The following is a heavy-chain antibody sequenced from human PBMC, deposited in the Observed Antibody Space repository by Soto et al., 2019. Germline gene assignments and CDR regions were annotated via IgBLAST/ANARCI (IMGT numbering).Heavy chain of an antibody. D-gene: IGHD3-10*01. J-gene: IGHJ5*02. CDR3: ARGVASGSYYNQSNWFDP. Sequence: QVQLVQSGGEVKKPGASVKVSCKASGYTFTNYGISWGRQAPGQGLEWMGWINVYNGNTKYAQRVQGRVTMTTDTSTRTAYMKLRSLRSDDKAVYYCARGVASGSYYNQSNWFDPWGQGTLVTVSS. CDR1: GYTFTNYG. V-gene: IGHV1-18*01. CDR2: INVYNGNT.